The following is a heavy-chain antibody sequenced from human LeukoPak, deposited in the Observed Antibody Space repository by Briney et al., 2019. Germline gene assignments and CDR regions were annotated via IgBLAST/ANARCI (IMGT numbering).Heavy chain of an antibody. V-gene: IGHV3-23*01. CDR3: AKDRQGFGFGEQLDYYYMDV. J-gene: IGHJ6*03. CDR2: ISGSGGST. CDR1: GFIFSSYA. Sequence: GGSLRLSCAASGFIFSSYAMSWVRQAPGKGLEWVSTISGSGGSTYYADSVKGRFTISRDNSKNTLYLQINSLRAEDTAVYYCAKDRQGFGFGEQLDYYYMDVWGKGTTVTVSS. D-gene: IGHD3-10*01.